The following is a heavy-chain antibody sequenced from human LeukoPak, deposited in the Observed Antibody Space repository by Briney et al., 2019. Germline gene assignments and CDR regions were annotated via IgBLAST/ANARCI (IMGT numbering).Heavy chain of an antibody. V-gene: IGHV3-23*01. Sequence: GGSLRLSCAASGFTFSSFPMSWVRQAPGKGLQWVSGITGRGGNTYYADSVEGRFTISRDNSKNTLSLQMDSLRAEDTAVYYCARDLGGYPFFMDVWGKGITVTVSS. D-gene: IGHD2-15*01. CDR3: ARDLGGYPFFMDV. CDR1: GFTFSSFP. CDR2: ITGRGGNT. J-gene: IGHJ6*03.